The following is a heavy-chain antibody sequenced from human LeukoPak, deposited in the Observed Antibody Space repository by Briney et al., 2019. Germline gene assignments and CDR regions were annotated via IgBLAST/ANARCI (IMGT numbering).Heavy chain of an antibody. D-gene: IGHD7-27*01. V-gene: IGHV3-11*01. Sequence: GRSLRLSCAVSGFTFSDHYMTWIRQAPGKGLEYISYLSNSGSDIFYADSVKGRFSISRDNAKNSLYLQMNSLRAEDTAMYYCARGHWGLDYWGQGTLVTVSS. CDR3: ARGHWGLDY. CDR1: GFTFSDHY. CDR2: LSNSGSDI. J-gene: IGHJ4*02.